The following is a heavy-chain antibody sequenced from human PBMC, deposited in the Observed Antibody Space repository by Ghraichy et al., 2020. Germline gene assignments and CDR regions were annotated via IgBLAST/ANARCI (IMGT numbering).Heavy chain of an antibody. J-gene: IGHJ6*02. V-gene: IGHV3-21*01. D-gene: IGHD1-1*01. Sequence: GGSLRLSCAASGFTFSSYSMNWVRQAPGKGLEWVSSISSSSSYIYYADSVKGRFTISRDNAKNSLYLQMNSLRAEDTAVYYCARDLELERLTYYYGMDVWGQGTTVTVSS. CDR2: ISSSSSYI. CDR1: GFTFSSYS. CDR3: ARDLELERLTYYYGMDV.